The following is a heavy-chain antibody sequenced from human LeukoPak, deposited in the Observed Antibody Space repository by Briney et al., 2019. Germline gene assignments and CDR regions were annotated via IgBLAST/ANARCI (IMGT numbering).Heavy chain of an antibody. CDR1: GFTFSSYA. J-gene: IGHJ4*02. V-gene: IGHV3-23*01. CDR3: AKDVEGWVIRASSGY. Sequence: PGGSLRLSCAASGFTFSSYAMSWVRQAPGKGLEWVSAISGSGGSTYYADSVKGRFTISRDNSKNALYLQMNSLRAEDTAVYYCAKDVEGWVIRASSGYWGQGTLVTVSS. CDR2: ISGSGGST. D-gene: IGHD3-22*01.